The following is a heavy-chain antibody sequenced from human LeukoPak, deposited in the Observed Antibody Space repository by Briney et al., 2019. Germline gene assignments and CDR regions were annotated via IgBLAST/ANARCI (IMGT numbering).Heavy chain of an antibody. D-gene: IGHD3-3*01. CDR3: AKDQPYYDFWSGYDNLVSGYYFDY. CDR2: ISGSGGNT. J-gene: IGHJ4*02. CDR1: GFTFSMYA. Sequence: GGSLRLSCAASGFTFSMYAMSWVRQAPGEGPNWVASISGSGGNTYYADSVKGRFTISRDNSKNTLHLQMNSLRVEDTAVYYCAKDQPYYDFWSGYDNLVSGYYFDYWGQGTLVTVSS. V-gene: IGHV3-23*01.